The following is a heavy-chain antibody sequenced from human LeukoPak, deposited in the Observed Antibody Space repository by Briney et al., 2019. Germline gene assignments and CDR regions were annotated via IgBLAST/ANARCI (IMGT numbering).Heavy chain of an antibody. J-gene: IGHJ6*02. CDR2: ISYDGSNK. V-gene: IGHV3-30*18. Sequence: GGSLRLSCAASGFTFSSYGMRWVRQAPGKGLEWVAVISYDGSNKYYADSVKGRFTISRDNSKNTLYLQMNSLRAADTAVYYCANAEGAYGDYQGDYYGMDVWGQGTTVTVSS. CDR1: GFTFSSYG. CDR3: ANAEGAYGDYQGDYYGMDV. D-gene: IGHD4-17*01.